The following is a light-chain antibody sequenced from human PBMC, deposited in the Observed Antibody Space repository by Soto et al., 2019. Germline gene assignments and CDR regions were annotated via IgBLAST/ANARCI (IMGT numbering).Light chain of an antibody. CDR2: GAS. CDR1: QSVSSSY. Sequence: ELVLTQSPGPLSLSPGERASLSCRASQSVSSSYLAWYQQKPGQAPRQLIYGASSRATGIPDRFSDSGSGTDFTLTITRLEPEDFAVEYCQHYSTSFGGGTRVEIK. J-gene: IGKJ4*01. V-gene: IGKV3-20*01. CDR3: QHYSTS.